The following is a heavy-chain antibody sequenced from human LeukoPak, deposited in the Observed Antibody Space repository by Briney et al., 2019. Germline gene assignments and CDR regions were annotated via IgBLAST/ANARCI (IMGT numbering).Heavy chain of an antibody. J-gene: IGHJ4*02. V-gene: IGHV4-39*01. CDR1: GDSISSNSFY. Sequence: ASETLSLTCTVSGDSISSNSFYWGWIRQPPGKGLEWIGSIYYSGSTYYNPSLKSRVTISVDTSKKQFSLKLSSVTAADTAVYYCARQLGYGYGAPFDYWGQGTLVTVSS. CDR3: ARQLGYGYGAPFDY. CDR2: IYYSGST. D-gene: IGHD5-18*01.